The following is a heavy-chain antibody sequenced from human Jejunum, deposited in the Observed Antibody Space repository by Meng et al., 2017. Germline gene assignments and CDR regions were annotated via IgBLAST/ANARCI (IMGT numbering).Heavy chain of an antibody. V-gene: IGHV3-74*01. CDR2: INSDESTT. Sequence: GESLKISCVASGFTFSSSWMHWVRQAPGKGLVWVSRINSDESTTGYADSVKGRFTISRDNSKNTLYLQMDSLRADDTAVYYCARARASTRSIIDCWGQGTLVTVS. CDR3: ARARASTRSIIDC. J-gene: IGHJ4*02. D-gene: IGHD2/OR15-2a*01. CDR1: GFTFSSSW.